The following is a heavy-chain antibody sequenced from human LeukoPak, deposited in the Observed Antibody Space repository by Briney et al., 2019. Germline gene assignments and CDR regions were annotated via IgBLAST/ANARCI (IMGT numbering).Heavy chain of an antibody. CDR3: ATAPHHYYDSSGPNFDY. CDR1: GYTLTELS. D-gene: IGHD3-22*01. CDR2: FDPEDGET. J-gene: IGHJ4*02. Sequence: GASVTVSCKVSGYTLTELSMHWVRQAPGKGLEWMGGFDPEDGETIYAQKFQGRVTMTEDTSTDTAYMELSSLRSEDTAVYYCATAPHHYYDSSGPNFDYWGQGTLVTVSS. V-gene: IGHV1-24*01.